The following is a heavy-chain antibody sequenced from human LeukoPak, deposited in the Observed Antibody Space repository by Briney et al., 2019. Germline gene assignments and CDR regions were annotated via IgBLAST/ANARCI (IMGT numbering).Heavy chain of an antibody. CDR3: ARDYYDSSGYYYYFDY. CDR1: GGSISSGGYY. J-gene: IGHJ4*02. CDR2: IYYSGST. D-gene: IGHD3-22*01. V-gene: IGHV4-31*03. Sequence: SETLSLTCTVSGGSISSGGYYWSWIRQHPGKGLEWIGYIYYSGSTYYNPSLKSRVTIPVDRSKNQFSLKLSSVTAADTAVYYCARDYYDSSGYYYYFDYWGQGTLVTVSS.